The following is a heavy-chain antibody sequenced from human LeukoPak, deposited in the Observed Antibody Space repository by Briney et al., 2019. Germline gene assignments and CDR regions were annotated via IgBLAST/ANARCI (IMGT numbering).Heavy chain of an antibody. CDR3: ARLWYSSGWLGMDV. CDR1: GGSISSYY. Sequence: PSDTLSLTCTVSGGSISSYYWSWIRQPPGKGLEGMGYIYYSGSTNYNPSLKSRVTISVDTSKNPFSLKLSSVPAADTAVYYRARLWYSSGWLGMDVWGQGTTVTVSS. D-gene: IGHD6-19*01. CDR2: IYYSGST. J-gene: IGHJ6*02. V-gene: IGHV4-59*08.